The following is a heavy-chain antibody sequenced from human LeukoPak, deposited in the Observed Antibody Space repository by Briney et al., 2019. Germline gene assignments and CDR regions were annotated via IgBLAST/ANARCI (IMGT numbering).Heavy chain of an antibody. CDR2: MNPKSGDT. J-gene: IGHJ6*03. Sequence: GASVKVSCKASGYIFIDYEINWVRQAPGQGLEWMGWMNPKSGDTVYEQKFKGRVTITRDSSISTVYMELSNLRSEDTALYYCTRGRYMDVWGKGTTVTVSS. V-gene: IGHV1-8*03. CDR3: TRGRYMDV. CDR1: GYIFIDYE.